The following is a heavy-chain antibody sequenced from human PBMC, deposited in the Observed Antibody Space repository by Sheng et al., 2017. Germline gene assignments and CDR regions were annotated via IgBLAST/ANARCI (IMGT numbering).Heavy chain of an antibody. Sequence: QVQLEQSGADVKNPGASVQISCKASGYTFINYYMLWVRQAPGQGLEWIGVINPSSGNTSFAQKLQGRLTMTSDTSTSTVHMELSSLRSEDTAVYYCAREIGWSTQYYYYGMDVWDQGP. CDR3: AREIGWSTQYYYYGMDV. J-gene: IGHJ6*02. D-gene: IGHD6-19*01. V-gene: IGHV1-46*04. CDR1: GYTFINYY. CDR2: INPSSGNT.